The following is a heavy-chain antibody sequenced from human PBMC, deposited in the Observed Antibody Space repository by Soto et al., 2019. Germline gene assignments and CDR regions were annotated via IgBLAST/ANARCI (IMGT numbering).Heavy chain of an antibody. V-gene: IGHV3-11*01. CDR1: GFTFSDYY. CDR2: INTLSTAI. J-gene: IGHJ4*02. CDR3: ARRLQWQLRPLDS. D-gene: IGHD6-19*01. Sequence: QVHLMESGGGLVKPRGSLRLSCEGSGFTFSDYYMTWIRQAPGKGLEWVAYINTLSTAIYYADSVKGRFTISRDNAKNSLYFQMNGLRAEDTATYYCARRLQWQLRPLDSWGRGTLVTVSS.